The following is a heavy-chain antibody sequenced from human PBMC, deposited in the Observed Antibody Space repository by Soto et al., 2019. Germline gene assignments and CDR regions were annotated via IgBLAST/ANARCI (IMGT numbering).Heavy chain of an antibody. D-gene: IGHD2-8*02. CDR3: ARGDPGGSVSPASYYYSGWDV. V-gene: IGHV3-23*01. Sequence: DVQLLESGGHWVQPGGSLRLSCSVSGFTLSSYAMSWVRQAPGKGLEWVSSISAGGDMTYNSDSVRGRFTICRDNSNNALFLQMHNLRIEDTALYYCARGDPGGSVSPASYYYSGWDVWGQGATVIV. CDR2: ISAGGDMT. CDR1: GFTLSSYA. J-gene: IGHJ6*02.